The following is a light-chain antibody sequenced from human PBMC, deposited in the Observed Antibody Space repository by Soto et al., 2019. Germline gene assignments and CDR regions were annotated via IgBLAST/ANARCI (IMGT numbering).Light chain of an antibody. CDR3: QQYGSSPLT. J-gene: IGKJ1*01. CDR1: ESVSSNF. CDR2: GAS. V-gene: IGKV3-20*01. Sequence: EIVLTQSPGTLSLSPGERVTLSCRASESVSSNFLAWYQQKPGQAPRLLIYGASNRATGIPDRFSGSGSGTDFTLTISRLEPEDFAVFYCQQYGSSPLTFGQGTKVDFK.